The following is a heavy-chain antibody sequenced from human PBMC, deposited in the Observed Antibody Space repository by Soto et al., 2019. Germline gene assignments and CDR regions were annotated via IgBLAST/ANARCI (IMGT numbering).Heavy chain of an antibody. J-gene: IGHJ6*02. V-gene: IGHV4-34*01. CDR2: INHSRRT. Sequence: PSETLSLTCAVYGGSFSGYYWILIRQPPGKGLGGIGEINHSRRTNYNPSLKSRVNISVDTSRTQFSLMLSSVTGADTAVYYCERGPPHSTSVARTFLYYYYDMDVWGQGTTVTVSS. CDR3: ERGPPHSTSVARTFLYYYYDMDV. CDR1: GGSFSGYY. D-gene: IGHD6-19*01.